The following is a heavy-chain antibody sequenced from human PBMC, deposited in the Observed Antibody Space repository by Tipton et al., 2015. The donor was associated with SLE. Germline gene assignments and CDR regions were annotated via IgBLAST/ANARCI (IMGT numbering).Heavy chain of an antibody. V-gene: IGHV4-39*07. Sequence: TLSLTCTVSGGSISSGGSISSGSYFWGWIRQPPGKGLEWIGSMYYSGSTYYNPSLKSRVTISVDTSKNQFSLNLRSMTAADTAVYYCARARVDLRLDWGQGTLVIVSS. CDR1: GGSISSGGSISSGSYF. CDR3: ARARVDLRLD. CDR2: MYYSGST. J-gene: IGHJ4*02.